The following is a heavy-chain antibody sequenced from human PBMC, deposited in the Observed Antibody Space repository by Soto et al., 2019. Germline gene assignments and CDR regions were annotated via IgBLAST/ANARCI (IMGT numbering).Heavy chain of an antibody. V-gene: IGHV1-69*13. Sequence: ASVKVSCKASGGTFSSYAVSWVRQAPGQGLEWMGGIIPIFGTANYAQKFQGRVTITADESTSTAYMELSSLRSEDTAVYYCARVAPRLVFDYWGQGTLVTVSS. CDR2: IIPIFGTA. CDR3: ARVAPRLVFDY. J-gene: IGHJ4*02. D-gene: IGHD3-9*01. CDR1: GGTFSSYA.